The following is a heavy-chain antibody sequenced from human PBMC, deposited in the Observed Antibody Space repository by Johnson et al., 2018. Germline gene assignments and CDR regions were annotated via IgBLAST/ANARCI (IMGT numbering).Heavy chain of an antibody. CDR2: ISWNSGSI. D-gene: IGHD5-18*01. Sequence: VQLVESGGGLVQPGRSXRLSCAASGFIFDDYAMHWVRQAPGKGLEWVSGISWNSGSIGYADSVQGRFTISRDNAKNSLYVQMNSLRAEDTALYYCAKDRVVDTAMSDAFDIWGQGTMVTVSS. CDR1: GFIFDDYA. CDR3: AKDRVVDTAMSDAFDI. J-gene: IGHJ3*02. V-gene: IGHV3-9*01.